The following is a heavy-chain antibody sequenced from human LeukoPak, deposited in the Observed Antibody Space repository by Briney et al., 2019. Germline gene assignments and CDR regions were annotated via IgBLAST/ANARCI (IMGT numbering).Heavy chain of an antibody. CDR2: INHSGST. CDR1: GGSFSGYY. D-gene: IGHD5-24*01. CDR3: ARLRFIGYNYVDWFDP. V-gene: IGHV4-34*01. Sequence: SETLSLTCAVYGGSFSGYYWSWIRQPPGKGLEWIGEINHSGSTNYNPSLKSRVTISVDTSKNRFSLKLSSVTAADTAVYYCARLRFIGYNYVDWFDPWGQGTLVTVSS. J-gene: IGHJ5*02.